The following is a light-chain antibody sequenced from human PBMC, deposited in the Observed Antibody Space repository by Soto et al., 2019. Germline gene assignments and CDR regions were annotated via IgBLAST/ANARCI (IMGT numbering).Light chain of an antibody. CDR2: DDT. CDR3: LVWDSGSDPPGYV. Sequence: SYELTQPPSLSVAPGQTARISCEGNNIGSKSLHWYQQKAGQAPVLVVYDDTDRPSGISERFSGSNPGDTATLTISRVEGGDEADYYCLVWDSGSDPPGYVFGTGTKVTVL. V-gene: IGLV3-21*02. CDR1: NIGSKS. J-gene: IGLJ1*01.